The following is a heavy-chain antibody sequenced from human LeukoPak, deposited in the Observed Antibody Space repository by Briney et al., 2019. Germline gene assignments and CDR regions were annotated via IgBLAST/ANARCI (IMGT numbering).Heavy chain of an antibody. D-gene: IGHD5-24*01. J-gene: IGHJ4*02. V-gene: IGHV1-2*02. CDR1: GYSFLDYY. Sequence: ASVKVSCKASGYSFLDYYIHWVRQAPGQGLEWMGWISAKSGDTNYAQKFRGRVTMTRDTSISTVYMELSRLRSDDTAVYYCARVEGAYNDVDNWGQGTLVTVSS. CDR2: ISAKSGDT. CDR3: ARVEGAYNDVDN.